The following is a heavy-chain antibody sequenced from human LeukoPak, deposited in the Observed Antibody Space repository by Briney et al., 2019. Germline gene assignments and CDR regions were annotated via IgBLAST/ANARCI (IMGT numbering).Heavy chain of an antibody. J-gene: IGHJ4*02. V-gene: IGHV3-23*01. CDR2: ISGSGSGT. CDR1: GFTFRSYA. D-gene: IGHD1-26*01. Sequence: GGSLRLSCAASGFTFRSYAMTWVRKAPGKGPEWVSHISGSGSGTYYAASVKGRFTISRDNSKNALYLQMNSLRAEDTALYYCAKPRGGTYQYYFDYCVQGALVTVSS. CDR3: AKPRGGTYQYYFDY.